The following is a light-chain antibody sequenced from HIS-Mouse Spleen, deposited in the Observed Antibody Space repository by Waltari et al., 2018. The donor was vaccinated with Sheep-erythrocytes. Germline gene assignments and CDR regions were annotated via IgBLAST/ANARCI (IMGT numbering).Light chain of an antibody. CDR3: MIWHSNNWV. V-gene: IGLV5-45*03. CDR2: YKSDSDK. J-gene: IGLJ3*02. CDR1: SGINVGTYR. Sequence: QAVLTQPSSLSASPGASASLTCTLRSGINVGTYRIYWYQQKPGSPPQYLLRYKSDSDKQQGSGVPSRFSGSKDASANAGILLISGLQSEDEADYYCMIWHSNNWVFGGGTKLTVL.